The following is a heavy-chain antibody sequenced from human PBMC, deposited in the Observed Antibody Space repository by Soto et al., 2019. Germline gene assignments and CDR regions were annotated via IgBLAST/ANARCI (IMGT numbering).Heavy chain of an antibody. CDR3: ARGPTDYYDKSGNYFLDY. Sequence: QVPLVQSGAEVKKPGASVKVSCKASGYTFTTYGMSWVRQAPGQGLDWMGWISTYNGNTKYAERLQGRVTMTTDTTTSTAYMELRSLRSDDTAVYYWARGPTDYYDKSGNYFLDYWGQGTLVTVSS. D-gene: IGHD3-22*01. CDR2: ISTYNGNT. J-gene: IGHJ4*02. V-gene: IGHV1-18*01. CDR1: GYTFTTYG.